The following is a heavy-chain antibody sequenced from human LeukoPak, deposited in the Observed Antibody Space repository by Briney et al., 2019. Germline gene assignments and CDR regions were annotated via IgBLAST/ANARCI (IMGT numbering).Heavy chain of an antibody. CDR1: GGSISSYY. J-gene: IGHJ4*02. V-gene: IGHV4-4*07. Sequence: SETLSLTCTVSGGSISSYYWSWIRQPAGKELEWIGRIYTSGSTNYNPSLKSRVTVSVDTSKNQFSLKLSSVTAADTAVYYCAREVSYDSSGYYTGTLDYWGQGTLVTVSS. CDR3: AREVSYDSSGYYTGTLDY. CDR2: IYTSGST. D-gene: IGHD3-22*01.